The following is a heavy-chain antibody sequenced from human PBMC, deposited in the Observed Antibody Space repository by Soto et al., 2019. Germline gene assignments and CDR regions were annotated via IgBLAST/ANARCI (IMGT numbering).Heavy chain of an antibody. CDR1: GFTFSSYA. Sequence: PGGPLRLSCAASGFTFSSYAMRWVRQAPGKGLEWVSAISGSGGSTYYADSVKGRFTISRDNSKNTLYLQMNSLRAEDTAVYYCAKSADIAAALSWFDPWGQGTLVTVSS. CDR3: AKSADIAAALSWFDP. V-gene: IGHV3-23*01. CDR2: ISGSGGST. D-gene: IGHD6-13*01. J-gene: IGHJ5*02.